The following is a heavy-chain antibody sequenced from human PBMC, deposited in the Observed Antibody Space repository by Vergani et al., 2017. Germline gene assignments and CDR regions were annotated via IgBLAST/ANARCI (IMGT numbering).Heavy chain of an antibody. V-gene: IGHV4-30-2*01. CDR1: GGSISSGGYY. Sequence: QVQLQESGPGLVKPSQTLSLTCTVSGGSISSGGYYWSWIRQPPGKGLEWIGYIYHSGSTYYNPSLKSRVTISVDRSKNQFSLKLSSVTAADTAVYYCARENYYDSSGYYGGGNWFDPWGQGTLVTVSS. CDR2: IYHSGST. CDR3: ARENYYDSSGYYGGGNWFDP. J-gene: IGHJ5*02. D-gene: IGHD3-22*01.